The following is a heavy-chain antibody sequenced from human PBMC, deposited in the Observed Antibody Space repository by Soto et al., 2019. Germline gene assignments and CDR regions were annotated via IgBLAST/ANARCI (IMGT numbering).Heavy chain of an antibody. CDR3: AMVDVYVTPSPQDV. J-gene: IGHJ6*02. CDR1: GYTFTSYG. Sequence: VSVKVSCKTFGYTFTSYGIGWARQAPGQGLEWMGWINTYNGNTNYAQNLQGRVTLTTDTSTSTAYMELRSLRSNDTAIYYCAMVDVYVTPSPQDVWGQGTTVTVSS. D-gene: IGHD3-16*01. V-gene: IGHV1-18*01. CDR2: INTYNGNT.